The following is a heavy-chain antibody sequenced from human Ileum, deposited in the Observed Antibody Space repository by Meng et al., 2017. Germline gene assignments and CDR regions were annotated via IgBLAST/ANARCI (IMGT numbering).Heavy chain of an antibody. J-gene: IGHJ4*02. CDR3: DREWSGIYRHFDY. Sequence: RLQVSAPGRRKSSRTLALSRAVLGCSSTISGCGSWGRQRPGKGLEWNWEVHHSASTNYNPSPKLRVTISVDKSKTQFPLKLNSVSAADTAVYFCDREWSGIYRHFDYWGQGTLVTVSS. CDR1: GCSSTISGC. CDR2: VHHSAST. V-gene: IGHV4-4*02. D-gene: IGHD1-26*01.